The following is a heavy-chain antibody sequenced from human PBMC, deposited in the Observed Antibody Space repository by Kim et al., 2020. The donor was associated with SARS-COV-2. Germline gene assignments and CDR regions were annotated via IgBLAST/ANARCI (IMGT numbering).Heavy chain of an antibody. CDR3: AGRLDY. D-gene: IGHD1-26*01. J-gene: IGHJ4*02. Sequence: SSNGKRIYNADSVKGRFSISNDNAKNSLHLQMDSLRAEDTAIYYCAGRLDYWGQGILVTVSS. V-gene: IGHV3-48*03. CDR2: SSNGKRI.